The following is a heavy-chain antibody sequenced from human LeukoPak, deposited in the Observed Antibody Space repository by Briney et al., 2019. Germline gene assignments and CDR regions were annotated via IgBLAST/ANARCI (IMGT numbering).Heavy chain of an antibody. CDR3: ARGAGATTWRYAFDI. J-gene: IGHJ3*02. CDR1: GFTFSSYS. Sequence: GGSLRLSCAASGFTFSSYSMNWVRQAPGKGLEWVSYISSSSSTIYYADSVKGRFTISRDNAKNSLYLQMNSLRAEDTAVYYCARGAGATTWRYAFDIWGQGTMVTVSS. V-gene: IGHV3-48*04. D-gene: IGHD1-26*01. CDR2: ISSSSSTI.